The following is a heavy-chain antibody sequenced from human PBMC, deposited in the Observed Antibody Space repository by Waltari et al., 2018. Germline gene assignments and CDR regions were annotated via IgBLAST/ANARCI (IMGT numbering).Heavy chain of an antibody. J-gene: IGHJ5*01. CDR1: GASLGSGNYF. Sequence: QVQLPESGPGLVKPSQTLSLTCTVSGASLGSGNYFWTWIRQPAGKGLEWIGHIDSSGSTTYNSSLKSRAIISLDTSKNQFSLTLNSVTAADTAVYFCARDPWFDSWGQGTLVIVSS. V-gene: IGHV4-61*09. CDR2: IDSSGST. CDR3: ARDPWFDS.